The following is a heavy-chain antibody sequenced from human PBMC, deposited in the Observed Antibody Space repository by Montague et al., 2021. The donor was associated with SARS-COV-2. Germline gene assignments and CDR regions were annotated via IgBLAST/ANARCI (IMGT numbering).Heavy chain of an antibody. D-gene: IGHD3-22*01. J-gene: IGHJ4*02. V-gene: IGHV4-34*01. CDR2: INHGGIT. CDR3: ARGHQGIAMIVVVMIGAEYYFDY. CDR1: GGSFNDYY. Sequence: SETLSLTCAVYGGSFNDYYWSWVRQPPGKGLEWIGEINHGGITTYSPSLKSRVTISADTSKNKFSLKLKSVTAADTANYYCARGHQGIAMIVVVMIGAEYYFDYWGQGSLVTVSS.